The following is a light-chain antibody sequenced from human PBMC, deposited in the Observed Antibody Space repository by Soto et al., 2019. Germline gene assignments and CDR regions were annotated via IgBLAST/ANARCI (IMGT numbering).Light chain of an antibody. Sequence: DIQMTQSPSTLSASVGDRVTITCRAIQTINSWLAWYQQKPGKAPKLLIYEASTLESGVPFRFSGSGSGTEFTLTISSLQPDDFATYYCQQYDTYPPLTFGGGTKVEIK. CDR2: EAS. CDR3: QQYDTYPPLT. CDR1: QTINSW. J-gene: IGKJ4*01. V-gene: IGKV1-5*01.